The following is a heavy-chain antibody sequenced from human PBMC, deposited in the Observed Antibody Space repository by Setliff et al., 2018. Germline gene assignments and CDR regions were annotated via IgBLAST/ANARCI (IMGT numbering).Heavy chain of an antibody. V-gene: IGHV4-59*11. CDR2: TYYIGAT. J-gene: IGHJ4*02. CDR1: GASISTHY. D-gene: IGHD3-16*01. Sequence: PSETLSLTCTVSGASISTHYWSWIRQPPGKGLEWIGHTYYIGATNYNPSLKGRVTISVDTSKNQVSLKMNFVTAADTAVYYCARGGVLGTGDFDYWGQGTLVTVS. CDR3: ARGGVLGTGDFDY.